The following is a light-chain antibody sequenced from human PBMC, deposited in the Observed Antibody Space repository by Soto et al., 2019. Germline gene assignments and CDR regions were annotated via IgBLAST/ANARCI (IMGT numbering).Light chain of an antibody. CDR1: QSVSSN. CDR2: GAS. V-gene: IGKV3-15*01. J-gene: IGKJ1*01. Sequence: EIVMTQSPATLSVSPGERATLSCRASQSVSSNLAWYQQKPGQAPRLLIYGASTRATGIPARFSGSGSETEFTLTISSLQSEDFAVYYCQQYNSWSWWTFGQGTKVEIK. CDR3: QQYNSWSWWT.